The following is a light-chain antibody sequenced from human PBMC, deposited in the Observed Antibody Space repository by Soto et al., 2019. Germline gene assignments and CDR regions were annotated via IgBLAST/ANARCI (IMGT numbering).Light chain of an antibody. CDR3: CSYAGSFYV. V-gene: IGLV2-11*01. J-gene: IGLJ1*01. CDR2: DVS. Sequence: VLTQPRSVSGSPGQSVTISCTGTSSDVGGYNYVSWYQQHPGKAPKLMIYDVSKRPSGVPDRFSGSKSGNTASLTISGLQAEDEADYYCCSYAGSFYVFGTGTKVTVL. CDR1: SSDVGGYNY.